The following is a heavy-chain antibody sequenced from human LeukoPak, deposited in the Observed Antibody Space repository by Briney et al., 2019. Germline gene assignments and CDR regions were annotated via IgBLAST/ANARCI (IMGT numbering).Heavy chain of an antibody. CDR1: GGSFSGYY. V-gene: IGHV4-34*01. CDR2: INHSGST. CDR3: ARAGIAGTTFDY. D-gene: IGHD1-1*01. J-gene: IGHJ4*02. Sequence: PSETLSLTCAVYGGSFSGYYWSWIRQPPGKGLEWIGEINHSGSTNYNPSLKSRVTISVDTSKHQFSLKLSSVTAADTAVYYCARAGIAGTTFDYWGQGTLVTVSS.